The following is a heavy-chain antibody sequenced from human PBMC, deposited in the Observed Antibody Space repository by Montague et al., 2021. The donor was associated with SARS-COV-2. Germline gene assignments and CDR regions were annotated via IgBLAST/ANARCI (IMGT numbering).Heavy chain of an antibody. CDR2: IYYSGST. D-gene: IGHD2-2*02. V-gene: IGHV4-39*01. CDR3: AGRVVVPAAIGHWYFDL. Sequence: SETLSLTCTVSGGSISSSSYYWGWIRQPPGKGLEWIESIYYSGSTYYNPSLKSRVTISVDTSKNQFSLKLSSVTAADTAVYYCAGRVVVPAAIGHWYFDLWGRGTLVTVSS. J-gene: IGHJ2*01. CDR1: GGSISSSSYY.